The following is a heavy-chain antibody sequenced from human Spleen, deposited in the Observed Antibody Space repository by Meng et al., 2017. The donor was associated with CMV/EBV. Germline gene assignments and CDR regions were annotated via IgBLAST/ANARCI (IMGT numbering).Heavy chain of an antibody. Sequence: GGSLRLSCAASGFTFSSYAMSWVRQAPGKGLEWVSVIYNGGSSTFYADSVRGRFTIFRDNSKNTLYLQMNSLRAEDTAIYYCAKAGPDYVWGTYRPFDSWGQGTLVTVSS. CDR1: GFTFSSYA. CDR2: IYNGGSST. J-gene: IGHJ4*02. D-gene: IGHD3-16*01. CDR3: AKAGPDYVWGTYRPFDS. V-gene: IGHV3-23*03.